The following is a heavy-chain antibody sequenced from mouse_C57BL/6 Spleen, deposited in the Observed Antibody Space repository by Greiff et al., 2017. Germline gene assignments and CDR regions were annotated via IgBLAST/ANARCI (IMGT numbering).Heavy chain of an antibody. V-gene: IGHV5-12*01. CDR2: ISNGGGST. CDR3: ARQGDKGSYAMDY. J-gene: IGHJ4*01. CDR1: GFTFSDYY. Sequence: EVQGVESGGGLVQPGGSLKLSCAASGFTFSDYYMYWVRQTPEKRLEWVAYISNGGGSTYYPDTVKGRFTISRDNAKNTLYLQMSRLKSEDTAMYYCARQGDKGSYAMDYWGQGTSVTVSS.